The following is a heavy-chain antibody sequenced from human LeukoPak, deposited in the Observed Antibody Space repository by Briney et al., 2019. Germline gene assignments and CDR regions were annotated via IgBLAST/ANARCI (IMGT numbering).Heavy chain of an antibody. J-gene: IGHJ4*02. D-gene: IGHD3-22*01. CDR3: ARGRYYYDSSGYRFDY. V-gene: IGHV4-59*01. CDR1: GGSSSRCY. Sequence: SETLSLTCTVSGGSSSRCYWSWIRQPPGKGLEWIGYIYYSGSTNYNPSLKSRVTISVDTSKNQFSLKLSSVTAADTAVYYCARGRYYYDSSGYRFDYWGQGTLVTVSS. CDR2: IYYSGST.